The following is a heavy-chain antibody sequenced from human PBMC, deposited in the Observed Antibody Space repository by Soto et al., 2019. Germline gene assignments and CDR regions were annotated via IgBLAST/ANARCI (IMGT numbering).Heavy chain of an antibody. J-gene: IGHJ4*02. CDR3: TTDPGPYSSAY. CDR1: GFTFNNAW. V-gene: IGHV3-15*07. Sequence: PGGSLRVSCAASGFTFNNAWMNWVRQAPGKGLEWVGRIKSKTDGVPTDYAASVKGRFTISRDDSKNTLYLQMNSLKTEDTAVYFCTTDPGPYSSAYWGQGTLVTVSS. D-gene: IGHD6-25*01. CDR2: IKSKTDGVPT.